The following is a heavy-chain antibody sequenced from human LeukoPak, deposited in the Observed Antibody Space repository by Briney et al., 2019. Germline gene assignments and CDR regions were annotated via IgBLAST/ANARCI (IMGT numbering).Heavy chain of an antibody. Sequence: PGGSLRLSCAASGFTFSSYAMSWVRQAPGKGLEWVSAISGSGGSTYYADSVKGRFTISRDNSKNTLYLQMNSLRAEDTAVYYCASSRIDDSSGSSPSAFDIWGQGTMVTVSS. CDR3: ASSRIDDSSGSSPSAFDI. D-gene: IGHD3-22*01. CDR2: ISGSGGST. V-gene: IGHV3-23*01. CDR1: GFTFSSYA. J-gene: IGHJ3*02.